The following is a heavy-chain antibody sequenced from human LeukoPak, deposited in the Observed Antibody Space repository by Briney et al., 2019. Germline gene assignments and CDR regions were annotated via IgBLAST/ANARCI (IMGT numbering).Heavy chain of an antibody. J-gene: IGHJ5*02. CDR2: ISYDGSNK. D-gene: IGHD3-22*01. CDR3: AKEEDYYDSSGYNWFDP. Sequence: GGTLRLSCAASGFTFTSYAMHWVRQAPGKGLEWVALISYDGSNKYYADSLKGRFTISRDNSKNTLYLQRNSLRPEDTAVYYCAKEEDYYDSSGYNWFDPWGQGTLVTVSS. CDR1: GFTFTSYA. V-gene: IGHV3-30*18.